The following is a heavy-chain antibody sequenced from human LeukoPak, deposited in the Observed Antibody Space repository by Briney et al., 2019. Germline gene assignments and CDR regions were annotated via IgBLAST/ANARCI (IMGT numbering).Heavy chain of an antibody. Sequence: SETLSLTCAVYGGSFSGYYWSWLRQPPGKGLEWIGEINHSGSTNYNPSLKSRVTISVDTSKNQFSLKLSSVTAADTAVYYCARDGTDSSGRIFDYWGQGTLVTVSS. CDR3: ARDGTDSSGRIFDY. D-gene: IGHD6-19*01. J-gene: IGHJ4*02. CDR1: GGSFSGYY. CDR2: INHSGST. V-gene: IGHV4-34*01.